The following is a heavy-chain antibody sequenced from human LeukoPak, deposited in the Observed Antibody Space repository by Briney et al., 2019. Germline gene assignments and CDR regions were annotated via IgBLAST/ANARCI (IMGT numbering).Heavy chain of an antibody. V-gene: IGHV3-74*01. CDR3: ARYQQTGYESDY. CDR1: GFPFNNYW. CDR2: IGHDESGA. Sequence: PGGSLRLSCAASGFPFNNYWMHWVRQSPGKGLICVARIGHDESGAGYADSVKGRFTISRDNAKSTLYLQMNSLRAEDTAVYYCARYQQTGYESDYWGQGTLVTVSS. J-gene: IGHJ4*02. D-gene: IGHD5-12*01.